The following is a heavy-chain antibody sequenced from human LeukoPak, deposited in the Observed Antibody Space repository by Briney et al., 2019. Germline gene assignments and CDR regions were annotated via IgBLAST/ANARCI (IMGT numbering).Heavy chain of an antibody. V-gene: IGHV4-31*03. J-gene: IGHJ4*02. Sequence: PSETLSLTCTVSGGSISSGGYYWRWIRQHPGKGLEWIGYIYYSGSTYYNPSLKSRVTISVDTSKNQFSLKLSSVTAADTAVYYCATSQTRVGAADSWGQGTLVTVSS. CDR3: ATSQTRVGAADS. CDR2: IYYSGST. D-gene: IGHD1-26*01. CDR1: GGSISSGGYY.